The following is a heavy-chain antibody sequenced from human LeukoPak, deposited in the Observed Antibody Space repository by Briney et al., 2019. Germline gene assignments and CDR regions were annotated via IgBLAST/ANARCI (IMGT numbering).Heavy chain of an antibody. V-gene: IGHV4-39*01. J-gene: IGHJ4*02. CDR1: GGSISSSSYY. Sequence: PSETLSLTCTVSGGSISSSSYYWGWIRQPPGKGLEWIGSIYYSGSTYYNTSLKSRVTISVDTSKNKFSLKLSSVTAADTAVYYCARQREYYESSGYYSFDYWGQGTLVTVSS. CDR2: IYYSGST. D-gene: IGHD3-22*01. CDR3: ARQREYYESSGYYSFDY.